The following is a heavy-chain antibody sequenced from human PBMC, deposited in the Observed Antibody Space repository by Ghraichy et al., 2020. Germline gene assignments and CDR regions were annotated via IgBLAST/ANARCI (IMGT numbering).Heavy chain of an antibody. D-gene: IGHD2-15*01. CDR3: ARAVVVVAVRVYYYYGMDV. CDR2: INHSGST. CDR1: GGSFSGYY. V-gene: IGHV4-34*01. J-gene: IGHJ6*02. Sequence: SETLSLTCAVYGGSFSGYYWSWIRQPPGKGLEWIGEINHSGSTNYNPSLKSRVTISVDTSKNQFSLKLSSVTAADTAVYYCARAVVVVAVRVYYYYGMDVWGQGTTVTVSS.